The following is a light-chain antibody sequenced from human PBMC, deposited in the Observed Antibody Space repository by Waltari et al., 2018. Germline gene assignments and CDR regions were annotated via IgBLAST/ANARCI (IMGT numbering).Light chain of an antibody. V-gene: IGLV2-14*01. CDR1: SSDICGYNS. Sequence: QSALTQPASVSGSPGQSITISCTGTSSDICGYNSASWYQHHPGKAPNLLIYEVNNRPSWCAARFSGSKSGKRASLTSSGRQAGDEAVYYCSLYTSLTTLVFGGGTKLTVL. CDR3: SLYTSLTTLV. J-gene: IGLJ2*01. CDR2: EVN.